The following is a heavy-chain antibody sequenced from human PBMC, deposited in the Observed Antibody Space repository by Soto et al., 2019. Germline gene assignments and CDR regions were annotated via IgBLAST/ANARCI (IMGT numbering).Heavy chain of an antibody. D-gene: IGHD2-21*02. CDR1: GFTFSSYG. CDR2: ISYDGSNK. Sequence: PGGSLRLSCAASGFTFSSYGMHWVRQAPGKGLEWVAVISYDGSNKYYADSVKGRFTISRDNSKNTLYLQMNSLRAEDTAVYYCAKLPVGGVTQPSDYWGQGTLVTVSS. CDR3: AKLPVGGVTQPSDY. V-gene: IGHV3-30*18. J-gene: IGHJ4*02.